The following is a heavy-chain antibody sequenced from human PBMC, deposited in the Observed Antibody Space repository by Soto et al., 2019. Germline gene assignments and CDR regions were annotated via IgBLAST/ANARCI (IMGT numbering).Heavy chain of an antibody. Sequence: PSETLSLTCTVSGGSISSDYWSWIRQFPGKGLEWIAYMSHSGSTNYNPSLKSRVSISMDTSKNQLSLKLASMTAADTAVYYCATIVGANDYWGQGALVTVSS. CDR1: GGSISSDY. CDR3: ATIVGANDY. V-gene: IGHV4-59*01. D-gene: IGHD1-26*01. J-gene: IGHJ4*02. CDR2: MSHSGST.